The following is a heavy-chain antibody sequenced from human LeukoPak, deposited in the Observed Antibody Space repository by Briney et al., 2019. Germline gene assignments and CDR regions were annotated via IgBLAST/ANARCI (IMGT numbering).Heavy chain of an antibody. CDR1: GFTFSDYY. Sequence: GSLRLSCAASGFTFSDYYMSWIRQAPGKGLEWVSYISSSGSTIYYADSVKGRFTISRDNAKNSLYLQMSSLRAEDTAVYYCARDLDSERKYYYYYGMDVWGQGTTVTVSS. D-gene: IGHD3-10*01. J-gene: IGHJ6*02. CDR2: ISSSGSTI. V-gene: IGHV3-11*01. CDR3: ARDLDSERKYYYYYGMDV.